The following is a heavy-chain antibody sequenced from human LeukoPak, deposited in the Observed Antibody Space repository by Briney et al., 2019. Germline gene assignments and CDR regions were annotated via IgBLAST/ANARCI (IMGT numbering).Heavy chain of an antibody. J-gene: IGHJ4*02. D-gene: IGHD2-15*01. V-gene: IGHV3-7*01. CDR3: ARFGYVAAVDV. CDR1: GFSFSAYW. CDR2: INPAGSET. Sequence: GGSLRLSCAASGFSFSAYWMTWVRQAPGTGLEWVANINPAGSETYYVDPVKGRFSISRDNAKNLVYLQMDSLRAEDTAVYHCARFGYVAAVDVWGQGTSVTVSS.